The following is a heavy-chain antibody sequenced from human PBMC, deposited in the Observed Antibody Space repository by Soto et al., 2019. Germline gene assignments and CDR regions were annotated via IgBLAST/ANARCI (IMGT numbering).Heavy chain of an antibody. J-gene: IGHJ6*02. D-gene: IGHD2-15*01. Sequence: ASVKVSCKASGYTFTGYYMHWVRQAPGQGLEWMGWINPNSGGTNYAQKFQGWVTMTRDTSISTAYMELSRLRSDDTAVYYCAVGYCSGGSCFNRGGDYYYYGMDVWGQGTTVTVSS. CDR2: INPNSGGT. CDR3: AVGYCSGGSCFNRGGDYYYYGMDV. V-gene: IGHV1-2*04. CDR1: GYTFTGYY.